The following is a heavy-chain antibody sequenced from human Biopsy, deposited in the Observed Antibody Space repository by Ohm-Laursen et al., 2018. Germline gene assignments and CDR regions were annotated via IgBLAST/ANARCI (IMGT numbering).Heavy chain of an antibody. CDR2: FAPENGKT. D-gene: IGHD1-1*01. CDR3: AADINVWNVNY. CDR1: GYTLTELS. J-gene: IGHJ4*02. V-gene: IGHV1-24*01. Sequence: ASVKVSCKVSGYTLTELSMHWVRQAPGRGLEWMGGFAPENGKTVYAQNFQARVSMTEDTSTDTAYMELRSLRSEDTAVYYCAADINVWNVNYWGQGTQVTVPS.